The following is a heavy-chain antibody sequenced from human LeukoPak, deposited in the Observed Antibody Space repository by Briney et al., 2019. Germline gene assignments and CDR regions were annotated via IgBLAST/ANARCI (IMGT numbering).Heavy chain of an antibody. D-gene: IGHD4-23*01. CDR3: ARGRGYGGNSEGAFDI. CDR2: MNPNSGNT. Sequence: ASVKVSCKASGYTFTSYDINWVRQATGQGLEWMGWMNPNSGNTGYAQKFQGRVTMTRNTSISTAYMELSSLRSEDTAVYYCARGRGYGGNSEGAFDIWGQGTMVTVSS. CDR1: GYTFTSYD. V-gene: IGHV1-8*01. J-gene: IGHJ3*02.